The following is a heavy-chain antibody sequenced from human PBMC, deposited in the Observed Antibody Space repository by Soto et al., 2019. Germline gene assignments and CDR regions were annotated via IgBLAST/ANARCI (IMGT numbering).Heavy chain of an antibody. V-gene: IGHV3-48*02. Sequence: GGSLRLSCAASGFTFSIYGMNWVRQAPGRGLEWLSYISSSSATIYYTDSVKGRFTISRYNAKDSLYLQMSSLGDYDTAVYYCAREDIVGATPDYWGQGTLVTVSS. CDR3: AREDIVGATPDY. CDR1: GFTFSIYG. J-gene: IGHJ4*02. CDR2: ISSSSATI. D-gene: IGHD1-26*01.